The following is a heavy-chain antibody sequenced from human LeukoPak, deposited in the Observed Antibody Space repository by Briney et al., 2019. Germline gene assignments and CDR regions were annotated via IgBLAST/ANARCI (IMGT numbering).Heavy chain of an antibody. CDR2: IYSGGST. CDR1: GFTVSSNY. Sequence: GGSLRLSCAASGFTVSSNYMSWVRQAPGKGLEWVSVIYSGGSTYYADSLKGRFTISRDNSKNTLYLQMNSLRAEDTAVYYCARTLNYYGSEEYFDYWGQGTLVTVSS. CDR3: ARTLNYYGSEEYFDY. V-gene: IGHV3-66*01. D-gene: IGHD3-10*01. J-gene: IGHJ4*02.